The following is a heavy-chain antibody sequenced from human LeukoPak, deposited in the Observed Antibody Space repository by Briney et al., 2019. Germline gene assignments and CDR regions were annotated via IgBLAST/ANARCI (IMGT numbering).Heavy chain of an antibody. J-gene: IGHJ6*03. V-gene: IGHV4-4*07. CDR3: ARSKGGVWFGDTTKNYYMDV. CDR2: IYTSGST. CDR1: GGSISSYY. D-gene: IGHD3-10*01. Sequence: PSETLSLTCTVSGGSISSYYWSWIRQPAWKGLEWIGRIYTSGSTNYNPSLKSRVTMSVDTSKNQFSLKLGSVTAADTAVYYCARSKGGVWFGDTTKNYYMDVWGKGTTVTVSS.